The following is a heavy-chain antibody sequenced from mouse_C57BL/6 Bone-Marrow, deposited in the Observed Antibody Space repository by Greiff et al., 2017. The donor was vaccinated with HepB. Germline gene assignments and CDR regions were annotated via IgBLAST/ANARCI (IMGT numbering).Heavy chain of an antibody. D-gene: IGHD3-3*01. CDR1: GYTFTSYW. CDR2: IYPGNSDT. Sequence: EVQLQQSGTVLARPGASVKMSCKTSGYTFTSYWMHWVKQRPGQGLEWIGAIYPGNSDTSYNQKFKGKAKLTPVTSASTAYMELSSLTNEDSAVYYCTHGDPSYSFDYWGQGTTLTVSS. CDR3: THGDPSYSFDY. V-gene: IGHV1-5*01. J-gene: IGHJ2*01.